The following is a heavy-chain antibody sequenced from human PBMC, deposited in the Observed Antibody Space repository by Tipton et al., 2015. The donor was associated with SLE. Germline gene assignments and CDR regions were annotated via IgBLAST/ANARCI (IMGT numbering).Heavy chain of an antibody. V-gene: IGHV3-30*02. CDR2: IRYDGSNK. Sequence: SLRLSCAASGFTFSSYGMHWVRQAPGKGLEWVAFIRYDGSNKYYADSVKGRFTISRDNSKNTLYLQMNSLRAEDTAVYYCAKDGDYYDSSGAGYYGMDVWGQGP. D-gene: IGHD3-22*01. CDR1: GFTFSSYG. CDR3: AKDGDYYDSSGAGYYGMDV. J-gene: IGHJ6*02.